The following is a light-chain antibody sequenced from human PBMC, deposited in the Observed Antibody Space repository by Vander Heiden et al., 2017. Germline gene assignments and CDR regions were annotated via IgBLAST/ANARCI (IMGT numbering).Light chain of an antibody. J-gene: IGKJ4*01. CDR3: QQYNSYLLT. V-gene: IGKV1-5*01. Sequence: DIQMTPSPSTLSASVGDRVTITCRASRRSSSWLAWYQQKPGKAPKLLIYDASSLESGVPSRFSGSGSGTEFTLTISSLQPDDFATYYCQQYNSYLLTFGGGTKVEIK. CDR2: DAS. CDR1: RRSSSW.